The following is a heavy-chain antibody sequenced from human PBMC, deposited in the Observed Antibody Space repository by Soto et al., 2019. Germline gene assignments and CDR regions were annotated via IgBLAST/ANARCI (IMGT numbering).Heavy chain of an antibody. CDR3: ASSPYEYRYYYGMDV. CDR1: GFTFTSSA. CDR2: IVVGSGNT. V-gene: IGHV1-58*02. D-gene: IGHD3-16*01. Sequence: GASVKVSCKASGFTFTSSAMQWVRQARGQRLEWIGWIVVGSGNTNYAQKFQERVTITRDMSTSTAYMELSSLRSEDTAVYYCASSPYEYRYYYGMDVWGQGTTVTVS. J-gene: IGHJ6*02.